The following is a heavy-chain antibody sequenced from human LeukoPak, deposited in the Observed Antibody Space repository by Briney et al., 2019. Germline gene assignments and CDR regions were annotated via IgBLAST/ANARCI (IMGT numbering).Heavy chain of an antibody. V-gene: IGHV4-34*01. CDR3: ARVRRGIAAAGTRKGLWFDP. Sequence: SETLSLTCAVYGGSFSGYYWSWIRQPSGKGLEWIGEINHSGSTNYDPSLKSRVTISVDTSKNQFSLKLSSVTAADTAVYYCARVRRGIAAAGTRKGLWFDPWGQGTLVTVSS. J-gene: IGHJ5*02. CDR1: GGSFSGYY. CDR2: INHSGST. D-gene: IGHD6-13*01.